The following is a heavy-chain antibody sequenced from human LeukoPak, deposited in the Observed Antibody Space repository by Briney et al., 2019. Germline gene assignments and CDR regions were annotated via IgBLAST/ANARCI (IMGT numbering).Heavy chain of an antibody. CDR1: GGSMSSSSYY. V-gene: IGHV4-39*07. CDR2: IYYKGST. D-gene: IGHD5-18*01. CDR3: AREVDTPMIDY. Sequence: PSETLSLTCTVSGGSMSSSSYYWGWIRQTPGKGLEWIGSIYYKGSTYYNPSLKSRVTISLDMSKNLFSLKLSSVTAADTAVYYCAREVDTPMIDYWGQGILVTVSS. J-gene: IGHJ4*02.